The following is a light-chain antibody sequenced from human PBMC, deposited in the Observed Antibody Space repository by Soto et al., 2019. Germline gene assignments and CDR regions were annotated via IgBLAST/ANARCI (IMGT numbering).Light chain of an antibody. Sequence: SVLTQPPSASGTPGQRVTISCSGSSSNIGSNNVHWYHQFPGTAPTLLIYSINQRPSGVPDRFSDSKSGTSASLAISGLQSEDEAKDYCAAWDYSLNAYVFGTGTKLTVL. V-gene: IGLV1-44*01. J-gene: IGLJ1*01. CDR2: SIN. CDR1: SSNIGSNN. CDR3: AAWDYSLNAYV.